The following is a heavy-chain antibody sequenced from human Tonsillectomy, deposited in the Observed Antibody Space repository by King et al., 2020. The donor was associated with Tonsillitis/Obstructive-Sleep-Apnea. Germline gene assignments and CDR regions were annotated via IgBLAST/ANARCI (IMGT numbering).Heavy chain of an antibody. Sequence: QLVQSGGGVVQPGRSLRLSCAASGFTFSSYAMHWVRQAPGKGLEWVAVISYDGSNKYYADSVKGRFTTSRDNSKNTLYLQMNSLRAEDTAVYYCAKGVAWVRDAFDIWGQGTMVTVSS. CDR1: GFTFSSYA. CDR2: ISYDGSNK. D-gene: IGHD2-15*01. V-gene: IGHV3-30*04. J-gene: IGHJ3*02. CDR3: AKGVAWVRDAFDI.